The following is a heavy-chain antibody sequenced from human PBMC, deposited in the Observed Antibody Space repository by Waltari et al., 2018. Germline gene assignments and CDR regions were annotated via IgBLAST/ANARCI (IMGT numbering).Heavy chain of an antibody. Sequence: QVQLVQSGAEVKKPGASVKVSCKVSGYTLTELSMHWVRQAPGKGLEWMGGVDPEDGETIYAQKFQGRVTMTQDTSTDTAYMELGSLRSEDTAVYYCATEGRCNSYGDYDCPPYFDYWGQGTLVTVSS. CDR1: GYTLTELS. CDR2: VDPEDGET. D-gene: IGHD4-17*01. J-gene: IGHJ4*02. CDR3: ATEGRCNSYGDYDCPPYFDY. V-gene: IGHV1-24*01.